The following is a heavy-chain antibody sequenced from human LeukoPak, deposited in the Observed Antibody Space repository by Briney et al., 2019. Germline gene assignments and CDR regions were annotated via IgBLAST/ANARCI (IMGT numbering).Heavy chain of an antibody. CDR2: ISDSGGGT. J-gene: IGHJ4*02. V-gene: IGHV3-23*01. CDR1: GFTFRIYS. Sequence: GGSLRLSCAASGFTFRIYSMAWVRQAPGKGLEWVSVISDSGGGTYYADSVKGRFTISRDNSKNTLYLQMNSLRAEDTAVYYCAKDVKDWNSPTYWGQGTLVTVSS. D-gene: IGHD1-7*01. CDR3: AKDVKDWNSPTY.